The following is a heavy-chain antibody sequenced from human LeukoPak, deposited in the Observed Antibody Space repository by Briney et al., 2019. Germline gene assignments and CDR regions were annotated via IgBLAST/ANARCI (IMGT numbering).Heavy chain of an antibody. V-gene: IGHV4-59*01. CDR1: GGSISSYY. D-gene: IGHD3-16*01. J-gene: IGHJ1*01. CDR3: ARDNRGSWRLGELTN. Sequence: PSETLSLTCTVSGGSISSYYWSWIRQPPGKGLEWIGYIYYSGSTNYNPSLKSRVTISVDTSKNQFSLKLSSVTAADTAVYYCARDNRGSWRLGELTNWGQGTLVTVSS. CDR2: IYYSGST.